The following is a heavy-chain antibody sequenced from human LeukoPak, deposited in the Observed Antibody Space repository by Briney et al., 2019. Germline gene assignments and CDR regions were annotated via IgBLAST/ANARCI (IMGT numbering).Heavy chain of an antibody. CDR2: IIPIFGIA. V-gene: IGHV1-69*04. D-gene: IGHD5-24*01. CDR1: GGTFSSYA. J-gene: IGHJ3*02. CDR3: ARGISGDGYNEEDFDI. Sequence: GASVTVSCKASGGTFSSYAISWVRQAPGQGLEWMGRIIPIFGIANYAQKFQGRVTITADKSTSTAYMELRSLRSEDTAVYYCARGISGDGYNEEDFDIWGQGTMVTVSS.